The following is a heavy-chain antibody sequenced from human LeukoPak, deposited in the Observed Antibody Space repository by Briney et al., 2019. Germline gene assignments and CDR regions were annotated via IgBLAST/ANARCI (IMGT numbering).Heavy chain of an antibody. Sequence: PGGSLRLSCAASGFTFSSYWMSWVRQAPGKGLEWVANIMQDGGERYYTDSVKGRFAIPRDNAKNLLYLQMNSLRVEDKAVYFCARDRVGTTRDFDYWGQGALVTVSS. V-gene: IGHV3-7*01. CDR1: GFTFSSYW. CDR3: ARDRVGTTRDFDY. D-gene: IGHD1-26*01. J-gene: IGHJ4*02. CDR2: IMQDGGER.